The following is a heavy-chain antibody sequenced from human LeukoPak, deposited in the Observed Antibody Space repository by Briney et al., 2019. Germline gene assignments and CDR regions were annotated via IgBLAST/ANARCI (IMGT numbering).Heavy chain of an antibody. D-gene: IGHD3-10*01. CDR1: GFTVSSNY. J-gene: IGHJ6*02. CDR3: ARDDITMVRGVIYGMDV. V-gene: IGHV3-66*01. CDR2: IYSGGST. Sequence: GGSLRLSCADSGFTVSSNYMRWVRQAPGKGLEWVSVIYSGGSTHYADSVKGRFTISRDNAKNTLYLQMNSLRAEDTAVYYCARDDITMVRGVIYGMDVWGQGTTVTVSS.